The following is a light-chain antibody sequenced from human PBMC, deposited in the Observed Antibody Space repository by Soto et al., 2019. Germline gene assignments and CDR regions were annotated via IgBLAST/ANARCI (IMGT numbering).Light chain of an antibody. V-gene: IGKV3-15*01. J-gene: IGKJ1*01. CDR3: HQHGGSPET. CDR2: GAS. CDR1: QSVSSN. Sequence: EIVMTQSPATLSASPGERATLSCRASQSVSSNLAWYQQKPGQAPRLLIHGASTRATGIPARFSGSGSGTEFILTISGLEPEDSGIYHCHQHGGSPETFGQGTKVDI.